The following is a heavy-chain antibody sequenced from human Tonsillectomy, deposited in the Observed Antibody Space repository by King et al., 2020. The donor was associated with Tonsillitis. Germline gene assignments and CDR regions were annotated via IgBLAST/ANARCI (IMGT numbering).Heavy chain of an antibody. J-gene: IGHJ3*01. CDR3: VRVLSGSDPDAFDV. V-gene: IGHV3-33*08. D-gene: IGHD3-3*01. CDR2: IWYDGRNK. CDR1: GFSFRSYG. Sequence: VQLVESGGGVVQPGRSLRISCAASGFSFRSYGMHWVRQAPGKGLQWVAVIWYDGRNKFYEDSVGGRFTVSRDMSKNTLYLPMTSLRAEDTAMYYCVRVLSGSDPDAFDVWGQGTMVTVSS.